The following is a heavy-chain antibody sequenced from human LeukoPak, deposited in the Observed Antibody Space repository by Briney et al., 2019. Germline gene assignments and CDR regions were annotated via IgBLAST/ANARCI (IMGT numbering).Heavy chain of an antibody. J-gene: IGHJ4*02. CDR3: AQGGSGYPFDY. V-gene: IGHV3-53*01. D-gene: IGHD3-22*01. CDR1: GFTVSSNY. CDR2: IYSGGST. Sequence: GGSLRLSCAASGFTVSSNYMSWVRQAPGKGLEWVSVIYSGGSTYYADDGKGRLIMCRDNYKNVPYLQMNSMRGEDTAVYYCAQGGSGYPFDYWGQGTLVTVSS.